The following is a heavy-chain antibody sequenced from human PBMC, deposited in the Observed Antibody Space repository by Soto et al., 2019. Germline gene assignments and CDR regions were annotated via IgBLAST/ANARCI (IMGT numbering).Heavy chain of an antibody. CDR2: IKSKTDGGTT. CDR1: GFTFSNAW. J-gene: IGHJ6*02. D-gene: IGHD1-26*01. CDR3: TTSVGATTAYYYYYYGMDV. V-gene: IGHV3-15*07. Sequence: GGSLRLSCAASGFTFSNAWMNWVRQAPGKGLEWVGRIKSKTDGGTTDYAAPVKGRFTISRDDSKNTLYLQMNSLKTEDTAVYYCTTSVGATTAYYYYYYGMDVWGQGTTVTVSS.